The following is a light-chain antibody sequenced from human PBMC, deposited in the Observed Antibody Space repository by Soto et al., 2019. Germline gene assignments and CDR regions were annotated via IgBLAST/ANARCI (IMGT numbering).Light chain of an antibody. CDR2: AAS. CDR3: QQYAQRWT. CDR1: QNIGGN. V-gene: IGKV3-15*01. J-gene: IGKJ1*01. Sequence: EIEMTQSPAALSVSPGQSVTLSCRSSQNIGGNLAWYQQRPGQSPRLLIYAASDRATGVPARFSGSGSGTEFTLTINSLQSEDFAVYYCQQYAQRWTFDQGTKVDI.